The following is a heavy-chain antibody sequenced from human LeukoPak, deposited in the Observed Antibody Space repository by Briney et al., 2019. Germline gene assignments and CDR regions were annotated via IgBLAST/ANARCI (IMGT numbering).Heavy chain of an antibody. CDR3: AWAQAFSDF. Sequence: SETLSLTCAVYGASSSGYFWNWIRQPPGKRLEWIGEINHSGSTNYNPSLKTRVTISVDTSKNQFSLKLSSVTAADTDVYYCAWAQAFSDFWGQGTLVTVSS. J-gene: IGHJ4*02. D-gene: IGHD3-3*01. CDR1: GASSSGYF. V-gene: IGHV4-34*01. CDR2: INHSGST.